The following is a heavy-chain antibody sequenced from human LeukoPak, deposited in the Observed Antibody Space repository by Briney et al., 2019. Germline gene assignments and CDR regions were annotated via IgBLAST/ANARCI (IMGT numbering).Heavy chain of an antibody. J-gene: IGHJ4*02. Sequence: SETLSLTCTVSGVSISSYYWSWIRQPPGKGLEWIGFIYTSGSTNYNPSLKSRVTISVDTSKNQFSLQLSSVTAADTAVYYCARHNGGWYLFDYWGQGTLVTVSS. CDR1: GVSISSYY. CDR2: IYTSGST. V-gene: IGHV4-4*09. D-gene: IGHD6-19*01. CDR3: ARHNGGWYLFDY.